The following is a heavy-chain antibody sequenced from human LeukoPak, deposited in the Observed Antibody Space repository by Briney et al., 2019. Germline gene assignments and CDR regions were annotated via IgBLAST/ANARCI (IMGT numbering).Heavy chain of an antibody. D-gene: IGHD2-2*02. V-gene: IGHV1-2*02. CDR3: ARLGYCSSTSCYRPGYYYYYMDV. Sequence: ASVKVSCKASGYTFTGYYMHRVRQAPGQGLEWMGWINPNSVGTNYAQKFQGRVTMTRDTSISTAYMELSRLRSDDTAVYYCARLGYCSSTSCYRPGYYYYYMDVWGKGTTVTVSS. CDR1: GYTFTGYY. CDR2: INPNSVGT. J-gene: IGHJ6*03.